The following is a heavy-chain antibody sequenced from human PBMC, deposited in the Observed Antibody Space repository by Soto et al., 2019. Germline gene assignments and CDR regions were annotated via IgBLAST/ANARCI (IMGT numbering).Heavy chain of an antibody. J-gene: IGHJ4*02. Sequence: QVQLQQWGAGLLKPSETLSLTCAVSGGSFSGSYWTWVRQAPGKGLEWIGECNHNGHINYNPSLESRVAISMDTSKKQCSLKVSSVTAADTAVYYCARALGGVTYLKLWGQGTVVTVSS. V-gene: IGHV4-34*01. D-gene: IGHD3-10*01. CDR1: GGSFSGSY. CDR2: CNHNGHI. CDR3: ARALGGVTYLKL.